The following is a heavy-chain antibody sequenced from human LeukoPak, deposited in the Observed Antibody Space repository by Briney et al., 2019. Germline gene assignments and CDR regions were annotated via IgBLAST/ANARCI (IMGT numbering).Heavy chain of an antibody. J-gene: IGHJ3*02. V-gene: IGHV1-69*05. CDR2: IIPIFGTA. CDR3: ARDLGIAARRNGNADAFDI. D-gene: IGHD6-6*01. Sequence: RGASVKVSCKASGGTFSSYAISWVRQAPGQGLEWMGGIIPIFGTANYAQKFQGRVTITTDESTSTAYMELSSLRSEDTAVYYCARDLGIAARRNGNADAFDIWGQGTMVTVSS. CDR1: GGTFSSYA.